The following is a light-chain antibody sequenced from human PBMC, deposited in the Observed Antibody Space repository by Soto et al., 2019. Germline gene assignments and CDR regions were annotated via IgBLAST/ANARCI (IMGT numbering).Light chain of an antibody. CDR3: QQYNTYSPERT. CDR2: DAS. V-gene: IGKV1-5*01. J-gene: IGKJ1*01. CDR1: QSIGRW. Sequence: DIQMTQSLSTLSAFVGDRVTITCRASQSIGRWLAWYQQKPGKAPKLLIYDASSLESGVPSRFSGSGSGTEFTLTISSLQPDDFATYYCQQYNTYSPERTFGQGTKVDIK.